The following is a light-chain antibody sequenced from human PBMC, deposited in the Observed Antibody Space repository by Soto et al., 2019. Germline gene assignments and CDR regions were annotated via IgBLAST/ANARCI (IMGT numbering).Light chain of an antibody. CDR1: QSVSSSY. Sequence: EIVLTQSPGTLSLSPGERATLSCRASQSVSSSYLAWYQQKPGQAPRLLIYSASSRATGIPDRFSGSGAGTAFTLTISTLEPEDFALYYCQQYGSFFGQGTRLEIK. V-gene: IGKV3-20*01. CDR3: QQYGSF. CDR2: SAS. J-gene: IGKJ5*01.